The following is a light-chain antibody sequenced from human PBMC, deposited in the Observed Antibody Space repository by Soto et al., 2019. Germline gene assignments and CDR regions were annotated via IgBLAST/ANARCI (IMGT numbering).Light chain of an antibody. CDR2: DDS. Sequence: SYELTQPPSVSVAPGQTARISCGGTDMGSRSVHWYQQKPGQAPVLVVYDDSDRPSGIPERFSGSNSGITATLTISRVEVGDEADYYCQVWDSSSDHRVFGPGTKLTVL. CDR1: DMGSRS. V-gene: IGLV3-21*02. J-gene: IGLJ1*01. CDR3: QVWDSSSDHRV.